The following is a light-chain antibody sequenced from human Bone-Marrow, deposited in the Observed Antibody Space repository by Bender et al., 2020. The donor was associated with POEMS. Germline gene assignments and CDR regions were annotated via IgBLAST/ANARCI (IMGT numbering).Light chain of an antibody. CDR2: EVS. Sequence: QSALTQPASVSGSPGQSITVSCTGTSSDVGGYNYVSWYQQHPGKAPKLMIYEVSKGPSGVSNRFSGSKSGNTASLTISGLQAEDEADYYCCSYTTSSTWVFGGGTKLTVL. CDR3: CSYTTSSTWV. V-gene: IGLV2-14*01. CDR1: SSDVGGYNY. J-gene: IGLJ3*02.